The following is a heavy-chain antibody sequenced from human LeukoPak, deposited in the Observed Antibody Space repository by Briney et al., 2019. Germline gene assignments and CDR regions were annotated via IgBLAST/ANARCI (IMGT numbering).Heavy chain of an antibody. CDR1: GFTFSSYG. V-gene: IGHV3-30*03. D-gene: IGHD6-19*01. CDR2: ISYDGSNK. J-gene: IGHJ3*02. Sequence: PGGSLRLSCAASGFTFSSYGMHWVRQAPGKGLEWVAVISYDGSNKYYADSVKGRFTISRDNSKNTLYLQMNSLRAEDTAVYYCARDAGAVANAFDIWGQGTMVTVSS. CDR3: ARDAGAVANAFDI.